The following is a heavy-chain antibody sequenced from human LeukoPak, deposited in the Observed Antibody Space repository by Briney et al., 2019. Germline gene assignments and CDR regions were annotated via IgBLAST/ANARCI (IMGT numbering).Heavy chain of an antibody. V-gene: IGHV3-30*18. CDR1: GFTFSSYG. CDR3: AKDLYHYGSGSYYNPRGGGMDV. Sequence: GGSLRLSCAASGFTFSSYGMHWVRQAPGKGLEWVAVISYDGSNKYYADSVKGRFTISRDNSKNTLYLQMNSLRAEDTAVYYCAKDLYHYGSGSYYNPRGGGMDVWGKGTTVTVSS. D-gene: IGHD3-10*01. CDR2: ISYDGSNK. J-gene: IGHJ6*04.